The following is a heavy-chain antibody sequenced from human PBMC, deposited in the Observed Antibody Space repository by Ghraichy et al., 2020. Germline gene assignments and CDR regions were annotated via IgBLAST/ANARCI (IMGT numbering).Heavy chain of an antibody. J-gene: IGHJ4*02. V-gene: IGHV3-11*01. CDR1: GFTFSDYY. Sequence: GESLNISCAASGFTFSDYYMSWIRQAPGKGLEWVSYISSSGSTIYYADSVKGRFTISRDNAKNSLYLQMNSLRAEDTAVYYCARSYTYYYDSSGYWNWGQGTLVTVSS. CDR2: ISSSGSTI. CDR3: ARSYTYYYDSSGYWN. D-gene: IGHD3-22*01.